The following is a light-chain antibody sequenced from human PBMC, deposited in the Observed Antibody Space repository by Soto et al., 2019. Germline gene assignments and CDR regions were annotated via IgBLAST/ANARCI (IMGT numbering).Light chain of an antibody. V-gene: IGKV3-11*01. CDR1: QSVSSY. J-gene: IGKJ5*01. CDR2: DAS. CDR3: QQRSNWPPLT. Sequence: EIVLTQYPATLSLSPGERATLSCRASQSVSSYLAWYQQKPGQAPRLLIYDASNRATGIPARFSGSVSGTDFTLTISSLEPEDFAVYYCQQRSNWPPLTFGQGTRLEIK.